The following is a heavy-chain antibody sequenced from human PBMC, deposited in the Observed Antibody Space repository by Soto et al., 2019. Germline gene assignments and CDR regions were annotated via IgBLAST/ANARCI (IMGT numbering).Heavy chain of an antibody. J-gene: IGHJ4*02. CDR1: GGSVNGYY. CDR3: ARDAIRGSAAMKTY. V-gene: IGHV4-34*10. CDR2: INHTGGT. Sequence: SETLSLTCAVYGGSVNGYYWNWIRQPPGKGLEWIGEINHTGGTHYNPSLKSRISMSVDTSKNQFSLILSSVSAADTAVYYCARDAIRGSAAMKTYWGLGTLVTVSS.